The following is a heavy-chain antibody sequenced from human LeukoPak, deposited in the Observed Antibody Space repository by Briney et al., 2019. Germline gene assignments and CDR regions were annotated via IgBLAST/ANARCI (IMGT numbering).Heavy chain of an antibody. Sequence: TSETLSLTCTVSGGSISSGDYYWSWIRQPPGKGLEWIGYIYHSGSTYYNPSLKSRVTISVDRSKNQLSLKLSSVTAADTAVYYCARGILLGNWFDPRGQGTLVTVSS. CDR2: IYHSGST. V-gene: IGHV4-30-2*01. J-gene: IGHJ5*02. CDR1: GGSISSGDYY. CDR3: ARGILLGNWFDP. D-gene: IGHD2/OR15-2a*01.